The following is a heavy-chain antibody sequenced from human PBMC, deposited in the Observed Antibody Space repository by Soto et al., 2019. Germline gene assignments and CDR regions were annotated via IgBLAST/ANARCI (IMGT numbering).Heavy chain of an antibody. Sequence: ASVKVSCKGSGYTFTGYYMHWVRQAPGHGLEWMGWINPNSGGTNFAQKFQGWVTMTRDTSISTAYMELSRLSSDDTAVYYCARVYRWGTSWAHIDYWGQGTLVTVSS. D-gene: IGHD2-2*01. V-gene: IGHV1-2*04. J-gene: IGHJ4*02. CDR3: ARVYRWGTSWAHIDY. CDR2: INPNSGGT. CDR1: GYTFTGYY.